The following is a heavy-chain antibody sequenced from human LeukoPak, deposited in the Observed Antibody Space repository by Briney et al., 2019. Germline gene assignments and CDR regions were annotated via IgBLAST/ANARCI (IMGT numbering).Heavy chain of an antibody. J-gene: IGHJ4*02. Sequence: SETLSLTCTVSGGSISTYYWSWIRQPPGKGLEWIGYIYYSGSTNYNPSLKSRVTISVDTSKNQFSLKLSSVTAADTAVYYCARALDYAPHWGQGTLVTVSS. D-gene: IGHD4-17*01. V-gene: IGHV4-59*01. CDR1: GGSISTYY. CDR3: ARALDYAPH. CDR2: IYYSGST.